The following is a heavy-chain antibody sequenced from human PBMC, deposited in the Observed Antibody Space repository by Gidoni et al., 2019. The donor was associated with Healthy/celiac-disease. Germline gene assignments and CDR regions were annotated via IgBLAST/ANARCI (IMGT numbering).Heavy chain of an antibody. CDR3: ARRGATRAFDP. J-gene: IGHJ5*02. Sequence: QLQLQESGPGLVKPSETLSLTCTVSGGSISSSSYYWGWIRQPPGKGLEWIGSIYYSGSTYYNPSLKSRVTISVDTSKNQFSLKLSSVTAADTAVYYCARRGATRAFDPWGQGTLVTVSS. CDR1: GGSISSSSYY. CDR2: IYYSGST. V-gene: IGHV4-39*01. D-gene: IGHD1-26*01.